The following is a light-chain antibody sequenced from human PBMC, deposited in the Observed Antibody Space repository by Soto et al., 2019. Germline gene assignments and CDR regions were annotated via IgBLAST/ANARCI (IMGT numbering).Light chain of an antibody. Sequence: IHMTQSPSSLSASVGDRVTITCRASQRITTYLNWYQQKPGKAPKLLISTAATLQGGVPSRFSGSGSGTDFTLTSTTLQPADFATYFCQQSYSTPYTFGQGTKLEIK. CDR2: TAA. V-gene: IGKV1-39*01. CDR3: QQSYSTPYT. CDR1: QRITTY. J-gene: IGKJ2*01.